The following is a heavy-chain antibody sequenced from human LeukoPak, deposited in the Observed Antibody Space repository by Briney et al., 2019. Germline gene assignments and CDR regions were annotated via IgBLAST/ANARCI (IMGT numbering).Heavy chain of an antibody. CDR1: GGSISSSSYY. CDR3: ARLSIAAESGYWYFDL. Sequence: SGTLSLTCTVSGGSISSSSYYWVWIRQPPGKGLEWIGSIYYSGSTYYNPSLKSRVTISVDTSKNQFSLKLSSVTAADTAVYYCARLSIAAESGYWYFDLWGRGTLVTVSS. V-gene: IGHV4-39*07. J-gene: IGHJ2*01. CDR2: IYYSGST. D-gene: IGHD6-6*01.